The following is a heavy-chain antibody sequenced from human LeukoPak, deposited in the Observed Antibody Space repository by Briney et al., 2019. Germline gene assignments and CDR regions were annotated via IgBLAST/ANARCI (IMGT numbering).Heavy chain of an antibody. CDR2: ISSSGSTI. V-gene: IGHV3-48*03. CDR1: GFTVSSNY. D-gene: IGHD3-10*02. Sequence: GGSLRLSCAASGFTVSSNYMNWVRQAPGKGLEWVSYISSSGSTIYYTDSVKGRFTISRDNAKNSLYLQMNSLRAEDTAVYYCAELGITMIGGVWGKGTTVTISS. CDR3: AELGITMIGGV. J-gene: IGHJ6*04.